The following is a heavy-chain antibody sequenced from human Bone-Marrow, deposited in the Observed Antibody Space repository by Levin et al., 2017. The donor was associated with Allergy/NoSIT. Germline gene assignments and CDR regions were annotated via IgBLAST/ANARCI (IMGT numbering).Heavy chain of an antibody. CDR1: GYSFTTHW. D-gene: IGHD6-19*01. Sequence: GESLKISCKGSGYSFTTHWIGWVRQMPGKGLEWMGIIYPGDSHTRYSPSFQGQVTISVDTSLNTAYLQWSSLKASDTATYYCARSGITVAGRPDYWGQGTLVTVSS. J-gene: IGHJ4*02. CDR2: IYPGDSHT. V-gene: IGHV5-51*01. CDR3: ARSGITVAGRPDY.